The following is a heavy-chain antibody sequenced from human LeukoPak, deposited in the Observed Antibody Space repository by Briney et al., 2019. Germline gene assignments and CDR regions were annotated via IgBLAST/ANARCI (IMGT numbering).Heavy chain of an antibody. D-gene: IGHD5-12*01. Sequence: PSETLSLTCTVSGGSISSHYWSWIRQPPEKGLEWIGYIYYSGSTNYNPSLKSRVSISVDTSKNQFSLKLSSVTAADTAVYYCARTGYGGYSYYFDYWGQGTLVTVSS. CDR3: ARTGYGGYSYYFDY. J-gene: IGHJ4*02. CDR1: GGSISSHY. V-gene: IGHV4-59*11. CDR2: IYYSGST.